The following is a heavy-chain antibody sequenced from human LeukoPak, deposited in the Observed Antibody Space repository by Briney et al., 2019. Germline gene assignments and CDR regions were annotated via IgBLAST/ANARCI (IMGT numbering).Heavy chain of an antibody. J-gene: IGHJ3*02. Sequence: GGSLRLSCAASGFTFSSYAMSWVRQAAGKGLEWDSAISGSGGSTYYADSVKGRFTISRDNSKNTLYLQMNSLRAEDTAVYYCASFSYYYDSSGYPGDAFDIWGQGTMVTVSS. CDR1: GFTFSSYA. D-gene: IGHD3-22*01. CDR3: ASFSYYYDSSGYPGDAFDI. CDR2: ISGSGGST. V-gene: IGHV3-23*01.